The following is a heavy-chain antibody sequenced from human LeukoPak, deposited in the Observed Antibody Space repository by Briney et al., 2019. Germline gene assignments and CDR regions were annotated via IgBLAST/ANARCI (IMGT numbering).Heavy chain of an antibody. CDR2: IYSGGNT. D-gene: IGHD3-16*01. CDR3: ARDRLPPLGAFDI. Sequence: GGSLRLSCAASGFTVSSNFMSWVRQAPGKGLEWVSVIYSGGNTYYADYVKGRFTISRDNSKNTLYLQMNSLRAEDTAVYHCARDRLPPLGAFDIWGQGTMVIVSS. CDR1: GFTVSSNF. J-gene: IGHJ3*02. V-gene: IGHV3-66*01.